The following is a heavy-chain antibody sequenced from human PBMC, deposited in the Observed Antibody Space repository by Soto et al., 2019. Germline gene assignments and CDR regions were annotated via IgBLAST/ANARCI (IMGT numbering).Heavy chain of an antibody. D-gene: IGHD3-3*01. Sequence: GASVKVSCKASGYTFTSSGISWVRQAPGQGLEWMGWISTDNGNTNYAQHLQGRVSMTTDTSTSTAYMDLNSLRAEDTAVYYCAKEVWSGPMDVWGQGTTVTVSS. V-gene: IGHV1-18*01. CDR3: AKEVWSGPMDV. CDR2: ISTDNGNT. J-gene: IGHJ6*02. CDR1: GYTFTSSG.